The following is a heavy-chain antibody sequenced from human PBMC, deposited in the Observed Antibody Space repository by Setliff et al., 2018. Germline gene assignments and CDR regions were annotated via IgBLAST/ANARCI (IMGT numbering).Heavy chain of an antibody. CDR3: ARSPPNRGVGQGHHMDV. CDR1: GYIFNTFG. J-gene: IGHJ6*03. Sequence: GPSVKVSCKASGYIFNTFGISWVRRAPGQGLEWIGWISPYNGDTKYAQKLQDRVTMTIDTSTSTAYVEVRSLRSDDTALYYCARSPPNRGVGQGHHMDVWGKGTSVTVSS. CDR2: ISPYNGDT. D-gene: IGHD1-26*01. V-gene: IGHV1-18*01.